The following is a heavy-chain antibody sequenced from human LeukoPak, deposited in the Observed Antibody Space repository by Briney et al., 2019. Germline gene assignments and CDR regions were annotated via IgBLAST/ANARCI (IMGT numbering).Heavy chain of an antibody. V-gene: IGHV4-39*01. CDR3: ARRRVGTMEDN. J-gene: IGHJ4*02. D-gene: IGHD1-1*01. CDR2: LSRSGNT. CDR1: GGSITSSIYY. Sequence: SETLSLTCSVSGGSITSSIYYCVWIRQAPGEGLEWIGTLSRSGNTYYNPALKSRVTISVDTSKNQFSLKVTSVTAADTAVYHCARRRVGTMEDNWGQGTQVTVSS.